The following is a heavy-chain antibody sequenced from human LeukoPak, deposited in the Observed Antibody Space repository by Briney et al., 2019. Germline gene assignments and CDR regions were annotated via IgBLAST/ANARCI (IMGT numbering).Heavy chain of an antibody. CDR3: ARVVPNWGAHDAFDI. CDR1: GHSIDSGYY. D-gene: IGHD7-27*01. V-gene: IGHV4-38-2*01. CDR2: ISHSGSI. Sequence: KPSETLSLTXAVTGHSIDSGYYWGWVREPPGGGLERIGSISHSGSIFYNPSLQSRVTISVDSSENRFSLKLSSVTAADTAVYYCARVVPNWGAHDAFDIWGQGTMVTVSS. J-gene: IGHJ3*02.